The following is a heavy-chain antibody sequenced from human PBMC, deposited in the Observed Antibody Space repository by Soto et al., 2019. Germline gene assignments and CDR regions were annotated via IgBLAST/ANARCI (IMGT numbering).Heavy chain of an antibody. Sequence: PSETLCLTCTVSGGSISSGPYSWGWIRQPPGKGLEWIGTFYYSGSTYYNPSLESRVTISVDTSKNQFSLKVSSVTAADTAMYYCARLGGYCSGTSCYGYYGLYVWGQGTTVPVSS. CDR3: ARLGGYCSGTSCYGYYGLYV. D-gene: IGHD2-2*01. V-gene: IGHV4-39*01. J-gene: IGHJ6*02. CDR2: FYYSGST. CDR1: GGSISSGPYS.